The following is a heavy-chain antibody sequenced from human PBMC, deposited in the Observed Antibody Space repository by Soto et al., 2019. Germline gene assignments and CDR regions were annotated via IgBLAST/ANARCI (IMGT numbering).Heavy chain of an antibody. D-gene: IGHD3-9*01. J-gene: IGHJ4*02. CDR1: GGSISSGGYY. Sequence: QVQLQESGPGLVKPSQTLSLTCTVSGGSISSGGYYWSWIRQHPGKGLEWIGYISYSGSTYYNPSLKSRVTISVDTSENQLSLKLSAVTAADTAVYYCARATFYDIFTAYYSLFDYWGQGTLVTVSS. CDR3: ARATFYDIFTAYYSLFDY. CDR2: ISYSGST. V-gene: IGHV4-31*03.